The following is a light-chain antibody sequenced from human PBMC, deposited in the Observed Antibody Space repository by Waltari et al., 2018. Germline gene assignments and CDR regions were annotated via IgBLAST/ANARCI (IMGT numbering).Light chain of an antibody. CDR2: LGS. Sequence: IVMTQSPLSLSVTPGAPASISCRSSQSLLYVNGNNYLDWYLQRRCQFQQILIYLGSNRASGVPDRFSGSGSGTECTRKISRVEAEDVGLYYCMQALQTPSSTPSYTFGQGTKLEIK. V-gene: IGKV2-28*01. CDR3: MQALQTPSSTPSYT. CDR1: QSLLYVNGNNY. J-gene: IGKJ2*01.